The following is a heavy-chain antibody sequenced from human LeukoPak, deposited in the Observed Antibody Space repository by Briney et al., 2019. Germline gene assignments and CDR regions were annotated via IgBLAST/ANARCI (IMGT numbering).Heavy chain of an antibody. V-gene: IGHV3-74*01. CDR2: INSDGGGA. CDR1: IITFCNNW. CDR3: ARDVPHNWFDT. J-gene: IGHJ5*02. Sequence: PGGCLRLSCAFSIITFCNNWIHCVRQGPGKGLVWISHINSDGGGAIYADSVKERFTVSRDNAKNTLYLKMNSLRAENTDVYYCARDVPHNWFDTWGQGTLVTVSS.